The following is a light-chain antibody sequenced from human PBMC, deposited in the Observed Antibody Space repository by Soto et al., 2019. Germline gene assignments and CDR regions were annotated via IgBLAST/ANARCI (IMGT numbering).Light chain of an antibody. CDR2: AAS. CDR3: QKYTSAPLT. CDR1: QGISNY. V-gene: IGKV1-27*01. J-gene: IGKJ5*01. Sequence: DIQMTQSPSSLSASVGDRVTITCRARQGISNYLAWYQQKPGKVPKLLIYAASTLKSGFPSRFSGSGSGTDFPLTISSLQPEDVATYYCQKYTSAPLTFGQGTRLEIK.